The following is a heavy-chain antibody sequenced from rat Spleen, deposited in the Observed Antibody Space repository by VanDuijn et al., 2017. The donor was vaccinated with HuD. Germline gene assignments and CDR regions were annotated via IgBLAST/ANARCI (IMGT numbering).Heavy chain of an antibody. CDR1: GFTFSDYN. CDR3: TRERYNGFDY. D-gene: IGHD1-5*01. Sequence: EVRLVESGGGLVRPGRSLKLSCAASGFTFSDYNMAWVRQAPKKGLEWVATISYDGSSTYYRDSVKGRFTISRDNAKSTLYLQMDSLRSEDTATYYCTRERYNGFDYWGQGVMVTVSS. V-gene: IGHV5-7*01. CDR2: ISYDGSST. J-gene: IGHJ2*01.